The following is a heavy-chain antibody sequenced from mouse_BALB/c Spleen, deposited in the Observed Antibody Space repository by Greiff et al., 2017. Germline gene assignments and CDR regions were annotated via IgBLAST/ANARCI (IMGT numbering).Heavy chain of an antibody. CDR1: GYAFSSYW. V-gene: IGHV1-80*01. D-gene: IGHD2-4*01. CDR3: ARRDYDYGAWFAY. CDR2: IYPGDGDT. Sequence: VQLQQSGAELVRPGSSVKISCKASGYAFSSYWMNWVKQRPGQGLEWIGQIYPGDGDTNYNGKFKGKATLTADKSSSTAYMQLSSLTSEDSAVYFCARRDYDYGAWFAYWGQGTLATVSA. J-gene: IGHJ3*01.